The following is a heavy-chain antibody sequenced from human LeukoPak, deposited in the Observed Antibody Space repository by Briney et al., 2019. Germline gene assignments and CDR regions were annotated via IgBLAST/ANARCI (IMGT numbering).Heavy chain of an antibody. Sequence: GGSLRLSCEASGFTFSSYWMSWVRQAPGKGLEWVANIKQDGSEKYYVDSVKGRFTISRDNAKNSLYLQMNSLRAEDTAVYYCARGTIFGVFNADGMDVWGQGTTVTVSS. CDR1: GFTFSSYW. V-gene: IGHV3-7*01. CDR2: IKQDGSEK. CDR3: ARGTIFGVFNADGMDV. D-gene: IGHD3-3*01. J-gene: IGHJ6*02.